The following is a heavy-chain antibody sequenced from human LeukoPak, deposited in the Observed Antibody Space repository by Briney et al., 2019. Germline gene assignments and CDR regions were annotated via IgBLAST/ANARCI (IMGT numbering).Heavy chain of an antibody. V-gene: IGHV1-2*02. CDR3: ARERVDTAMAYFDY. J-gene: IGHJ4*02. D-gene: IGHD5-18*01. CDR2: INPNSGGT. Sequence: RASVKVSCKASGYTFTGYYMLWVRQAPGQGLEWMGWINPNSGGTNYAQKFQGRVTMTRDTSISTAYMELSRLRSDDTAVYYCARERVDTAMAYFDYWGQGTLVTVSS. CDR1: GYTFTGYY.